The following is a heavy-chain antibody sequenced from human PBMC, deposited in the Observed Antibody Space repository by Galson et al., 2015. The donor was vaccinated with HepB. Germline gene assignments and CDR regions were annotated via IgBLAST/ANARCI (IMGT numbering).Heavy chain of an antibody. D-gene: IGHD3-22*01. CDR1: GGTFGSYS. J-gene: IGHJ3*02. CDR3: ARDLFGFNYESTTYYYPRCFDI. Sequence: SCKASGGTFGSYSINWVRQAPGQGLEWMGGIIPIYGTTNYAQKFQGRVTITADESTSTAYMELSSLSSEDTAVYYCARDLFGFNYESTTYYYPRCFDIWGQGTMVTVSS. V-gene: IGHV1-69*01. CDR2: IIPIYGTT.